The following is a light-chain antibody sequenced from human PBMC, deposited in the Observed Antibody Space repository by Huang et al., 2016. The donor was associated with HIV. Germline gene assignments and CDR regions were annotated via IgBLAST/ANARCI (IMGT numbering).Light chain of an antibody. CDR2: GAS. CDR3: QQYNNWPPRS. J-gene: IGKJ1*01. V-gene: IGKV3-15*01. CDR1: QSVSSN. Sequence: EIVMTQPPATLSVSPGERATLSCRASQSVSSNLAWYQQKLGQAPRLLIYGASTRATGIPARFSGSGSGTEFTLTISSLQSEDFAVYYCQQYNNWPPRSFGQGTKVEIK.